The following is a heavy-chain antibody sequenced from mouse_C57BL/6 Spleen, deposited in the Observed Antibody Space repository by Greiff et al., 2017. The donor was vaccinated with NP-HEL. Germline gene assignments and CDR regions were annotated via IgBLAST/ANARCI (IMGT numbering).Heavy chain of an antibody. CDR3: TRPLYINYPPVLAY. Sequence: EVKLVESGEGLVKPGGSLKLSCAASGFTFSSYAMSWVRQTPEKRLEWVAYISSGGDYIYYADTVKGRFTISRDNARNTLYLQMSSLKSEDTAMYYCTRPLYINYPPVLAYWGQGTLVTVSA. D-gene: IGHD2-5*01. CDR1: GFTFSSYA. V-gene: IGHV5S21*01. CDR2: ISSGGDYI. J-gene: IGHJ3*01.